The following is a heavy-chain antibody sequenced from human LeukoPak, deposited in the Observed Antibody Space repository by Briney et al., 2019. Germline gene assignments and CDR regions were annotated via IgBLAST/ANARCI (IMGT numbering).Heavy chain of an antibody. CDR1: GFTFSSYG. D-gene: IGHD3-10*01. Sequence: PGGSLRLSCAASGFTFSSYGMHWVRQAPGKGLEWVAVIWYDGSNKYYADSVKGRFTISRDNSKNTLYLQMNSLRAEDTAVYYCARAFSYGPEPFDFWGQGSLVTVSS. CDR3: ARAFSYGPEPFDF. V-gene: IGHV3-33*01. J-gene: IGHJ4*02. CDR2: IWYDGSNK.